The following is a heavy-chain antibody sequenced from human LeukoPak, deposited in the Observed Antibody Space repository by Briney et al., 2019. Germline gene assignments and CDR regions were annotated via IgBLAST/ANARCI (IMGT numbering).Heavy chain of an antibody. V-gene: IGHV3-23*01. CDR3: ATLGYCSGGSCYPPTWYYGMDV. CDR2: ISGSGGST. D-gene: IGHD2-15*01. CDR1: GFTFSSYA. J-gene: IGHJ6*02. Sequence: GGSLRLSCAASGFTFSSYAMSWVRQAPGKGLEWVSAISGSGGSTYYADFVKGRFTISRDNSKNTLYLQMNSLRAEDTAVYYCATLGYCSGGSCYPPTWYYGMDVWGQGTTVTVSS.